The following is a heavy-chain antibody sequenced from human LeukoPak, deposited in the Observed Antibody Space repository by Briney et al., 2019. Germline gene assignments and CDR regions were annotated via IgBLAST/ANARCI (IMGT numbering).Heavy chain of an antibody. CDR3: ARSSDYGDSPVDY. CDR2: IYYSGST. V-gene: IGHV4-59*11. J-gene: IGHJ4*02. CDR1: GGSISSHY. Sequence: PSETLSLTCTVSGGSISSHYWSWIRQPPGKGLEWIGYIYYSGSTNYNPSLKSRVTISVDMSKNKFSLKLSSVTAADTAVYYCARSSDYGDSPVDYWGQGTLVTVSS. D-gene: IGHD4-17*01.